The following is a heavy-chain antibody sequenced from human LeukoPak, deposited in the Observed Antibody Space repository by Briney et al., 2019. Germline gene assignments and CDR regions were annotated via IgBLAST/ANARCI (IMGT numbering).Heavy chain of an antibody. V-gene: IGHV3-23*01. CDR2: ISKRGDST. CDR1: GFTFTSYA. Sequence: PGGSLTLSCAASGFTFTSYAMSWVRHPPGKGREWVSYISKRGDSTYYADTVKGRFTIPKDNSKNTAYPQMNSRTAEGPALYCGANWRWERQEKKPFDYWGQGNLVSVSS. CDR3: ANWRWERQEKKPFDY. J-gene: IGHJ4*02. D-gene: IGHD1-26*01.